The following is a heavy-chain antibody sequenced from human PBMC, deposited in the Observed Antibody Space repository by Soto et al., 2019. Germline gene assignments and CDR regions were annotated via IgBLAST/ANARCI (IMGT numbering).Heavy chain of an antibody. D-gene: IGHD1-26*01. CDR1: GFTFSSCA. V-gene: IGHV3-30*18. CDR3: AKDISSYSGSYTYYFDC. J-gene: IGHJ4*02. Sequence: GGSLRLSCAASGFTFSSCAMGWVRQAPGKGLEWVAVISFDGSKEYYVDSVKGRFTISRDNSKNTLYLQMNSLRVEDTAVYYCAKDISSYSGSYTYYFDCRGQRTLVTVSS. CDR2: ISFDGSKE.